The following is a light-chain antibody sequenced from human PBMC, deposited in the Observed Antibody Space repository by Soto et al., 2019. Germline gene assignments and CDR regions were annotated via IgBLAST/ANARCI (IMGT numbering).Light chain of an antibody. CDR3: SSYTSSSTRV. V-gene: IGLV2-14*03. CDR1: SSDVGAYDF. J-gene: IGLJ1*01. CDR2: EVS. Sequence: QSALTQPASVSGSPGQSIAISCTGTSSDVGAYDFVSWYQQHPDKAPKLMIYEVSNRPSGVSNRFSGSKSVNTATLTISGLQAEGEADYYCSSYTSSSTRVFGTGTKVTVL.